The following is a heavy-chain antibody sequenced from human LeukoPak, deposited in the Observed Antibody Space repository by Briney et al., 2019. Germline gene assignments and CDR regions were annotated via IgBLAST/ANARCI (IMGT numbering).Heavy chain of an antibody. CDR3: ARARTYYDILTGRKQKNWFDS. D-gene: IGHD3-9*01. CDR2: INHSGST. J-gene: IGHJ5*01. V-gene: IGHV4-34*01. Sequence: SETLSLTCDVYGGSFSGYYWSWIRQPPGKGLEWIGEINHSGSTNYNPSLKSRVTISVDTSKNQFSLKLSSVTAADTAVYYCARARTYYDILTGRKQKNWFDSWGQGTLVTVSS. CDR1: GGSFSGYY.